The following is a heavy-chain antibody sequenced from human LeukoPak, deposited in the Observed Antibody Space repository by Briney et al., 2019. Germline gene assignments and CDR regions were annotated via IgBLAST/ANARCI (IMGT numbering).Heavy chain of an antibody. CDR1: GGSISSYY. CDR3: ASSWAARRPLDN. Sequence: PSETLSLTCTVSGGSISSYYWSWIRQPPGKGLEWIGYIYYSGSTNYNPSLKSRVTISVDTSKNQFSLKLSSVTAADTAVYYCASSWAARRPLDNWGQGTLVTVSS. D-gene: IGHD6-6*01. V-gene: IGHV4-59*01. CDR2: IYYSGST. J-gene: IGHJ4*02.